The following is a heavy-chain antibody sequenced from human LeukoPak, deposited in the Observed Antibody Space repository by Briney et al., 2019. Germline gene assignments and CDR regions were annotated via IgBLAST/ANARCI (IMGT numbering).Heavy chain of an antibody. Sequence: SETLSLTCTVSGGSISSSSYYWGWIRQPPGKGLEWIGSIYYSGSTYYNPSLKSRVTISVDTSKNQFSLKLSSVTAADTAVYYCASRYSSSYALYYYYGMDVWGQGTTVTVSS. J-gene: IGHJ6*02. V-gene: IGHV4-39*01. CDR2: IYYSGST. CDR1: GGSISSSSYY. D-gene: IGHD6-13*01. CDR3: ASRYSSSYALYYYYGMDV.